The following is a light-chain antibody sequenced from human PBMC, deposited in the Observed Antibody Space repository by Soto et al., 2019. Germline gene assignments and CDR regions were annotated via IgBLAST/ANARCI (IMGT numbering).Light chain of an antibody. V-gene: IGKV1-39*01. CDR1: QTINRW. Sequence: DIQMTQYPATLSASVGDRFTITRGASQTINRWLAWYQQKPGKAPQVLIYDAYSLQSGVSSRFSGSGSGTDFTLTISSLQPEDFATYYCQQSYSTPRTVGPGTKVEIK. CDR2: DAY. J-gene: IGKJ1*01. CDR3: QQSYSTPRT.